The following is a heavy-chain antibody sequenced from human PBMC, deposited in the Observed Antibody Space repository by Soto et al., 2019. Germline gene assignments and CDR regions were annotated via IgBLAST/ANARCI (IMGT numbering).Heavy chain of an antibody. Sequence: SVKVSCKAPGGTFSSYAISWVRQAPGQGLEWMGGIIPIFGTANYAQKFQGRVTITADESTSTAYMELSSLRSEDTAVYYCAGGSGSYSPNQFDYWGQGTLVTVSS. D-gene: IGHD3-10*01. J-gene: IGHJ4*02. V-gene: IGHV1-69*13. CDR1: GGTFSSYA. CDR2: IIPIFGTA. CDR3: AGGSGSYSPNQFDY.